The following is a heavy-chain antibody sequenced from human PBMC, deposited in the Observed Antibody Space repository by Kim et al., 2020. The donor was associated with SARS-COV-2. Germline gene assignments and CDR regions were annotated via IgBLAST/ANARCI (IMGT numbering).Heavy chain of an antibody. D-gene: IGHD6-25*01. CDR1: GYTFTNYA. CDR3: ARSEYGSGWTHDY. V-gene: IGHV1-3*01. Sequence: ASVKVSCKASGYTFTNYAIHWVRQAPGQGLEWMAWIGAGNGNTKSSQKFQGRLTITRDTSANTAYMELSSLRSEETAVYYCARSEYGSGWTHDYWGQGTLVIVSS. CDR2: IGAGNGNT. J-gene: IGHJ4*02.